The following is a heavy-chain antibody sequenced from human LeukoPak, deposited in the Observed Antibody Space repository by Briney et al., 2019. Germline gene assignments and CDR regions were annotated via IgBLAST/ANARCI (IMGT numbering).Heavy chain of an antibody. D-gene: IGHD4-17*01. J-gene: IGHJ4*02. CDR3: AREVAVTTYDY. CDR1: GYTFTSYY. V-gene: IGHV1-46*01. CDR2: INPSGGST. Sequence: ASVKVSCKASGYTFTSYYMHWVRQAPGQGLEWMGIINPSGGSTSYAQKLQGRVTMTRDTSTSTVYMELSSLRSEDTAVYYCAREVAVTTYDYWGQGTLVTVSS.